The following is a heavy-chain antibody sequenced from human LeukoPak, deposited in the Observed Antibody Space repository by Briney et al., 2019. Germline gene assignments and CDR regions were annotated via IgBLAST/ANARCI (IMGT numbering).Heavy chain of an antibody. CDR2: INHSGST. V-gene: IGHV4-34*01. D-gene: IGHD6-6*01. CDR3: ARGYSSSSYYFEY. CDR1: GGSFSGYY. Sequence: SSETLSLTCAVYGGSFSGYYWSWIRQPPGKGLEWIGEINHSGSTNYNPSLKSRVTISVDTSKNQFSLKLSPVTAADTALYYCARGYSSSSYYFEYWGQGILVTVSS. J-gene: IGHJ4*02.